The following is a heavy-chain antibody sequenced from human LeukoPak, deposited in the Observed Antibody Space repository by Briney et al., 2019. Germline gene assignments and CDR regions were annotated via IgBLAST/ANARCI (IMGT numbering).Heavy chain of an antibody. D-gene: IGHD1-7*01. J-gene: IGHJ4*02. CDR1: GFIFSYYA. Sequence: GGSLRLSCTASGFIFSYYAMHWVRQAPGKGLEWVAIISYDGTDENFADSVEGRFTISRDNSMNTLSLQMNSLRPEDTAVYFCARGGLLSGTKYALEYWGQGTLVTVSS. V-gene: IGHV3-30*01. CDR3: ARGGLLSGTKYALEY. CDR2: ISYDGTDE.